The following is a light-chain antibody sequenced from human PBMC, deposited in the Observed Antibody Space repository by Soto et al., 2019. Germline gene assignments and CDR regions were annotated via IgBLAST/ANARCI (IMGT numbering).Light chain of an antibody. V-gene: IGKV1-5*03. J-gene: IGKJ5*01. CDR1: QLISDW. CDR2: KAS. CDR3: QQCYTYPIT. Sequence: DIQMTQSPSALSVSVGDRVTISCRASQLISDWLAWYQQKPGKAPKLLIYKASSLENGVTSRFSGSTSVTEYTLNISRLQTDDFDTYSCQQCYTYPITFGQGTRLEIK.